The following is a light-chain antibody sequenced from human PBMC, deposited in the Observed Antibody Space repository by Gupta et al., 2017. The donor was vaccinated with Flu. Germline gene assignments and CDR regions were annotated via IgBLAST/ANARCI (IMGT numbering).Light chain of an antibody. CDR1: QSVSSN. Sequence: PATLSVSPGERATLSCRASQSVSSNLAWYQQKPGQAPRLLIYGASTRATGIPARFSGSGSGTEFTLTISSLQSEDFAVYYCQQYKNGSWTFGQGTXVEIK. CDR3: QQYKNGSWT. J-gene: IGKJ1*01. V-gene: IGKV3-15*01. CDR2: GAS.